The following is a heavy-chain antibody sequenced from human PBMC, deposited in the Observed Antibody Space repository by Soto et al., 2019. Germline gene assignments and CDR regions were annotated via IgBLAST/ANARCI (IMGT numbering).Heavy chain of an antibody. CDR2: ISSKSTTI. Sequence: EVQLVESGGGLVQPGGSLRLSCGASGYTFVSYSMNWVRQAPGKGLEWVSYISSKSTTIYYADSVKGRFTISRDNAKNSLYLQMNGLRDEDSAIYYCATHVDTSMVNRWFDPWGQGTLVSVSS. D-gene: IGHD5-18*01. CDR1: GYTFVSYS. V-gene: IGHV3-48*02. CDR3: ATHVDTSMVNRWFDP. J-gene: IGHJ5*02.